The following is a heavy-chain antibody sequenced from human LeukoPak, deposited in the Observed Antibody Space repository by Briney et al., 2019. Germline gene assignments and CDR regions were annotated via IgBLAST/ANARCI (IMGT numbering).Heavy chain of an antibody. Sequence: GESLKISCKGSGYSFTSYWIGWVRQMPGKGLEWMGIIYPCDSDTRYSPSFQGQVTISADKSISTAYLQWSSLKASDTAMYYCARRLSEGGGNWNPPFDWYFDLWGRGTLVTVSP. CDR1: GYSFTSYW. D-gene: IGHD4-23*01. V-gene: IGHV5-51*01. CDR3: ARRLSEGGGNWNPPFDWYFDL. J-gene: IGHJ2*01. CDR2: IYPCDSDT.